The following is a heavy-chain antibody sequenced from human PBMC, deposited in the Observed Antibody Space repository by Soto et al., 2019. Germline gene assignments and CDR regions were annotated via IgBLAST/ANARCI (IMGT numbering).Heavy chain of an antibody. D-gene: IGHD3-22*01. V-gene: IGHV4-30-2*01. CDR3: ARSLFYYDESRGGEGVYV. J-gene: IGHJ3*01. Sequence: HLQLQESGAGLVKPSQTLSLTCAVSGGSISSGDSSWTWIRQPPGKGLEWIGYMWHSGSTDYNPSLQSRVTISVDWSTKQGSLKLSSATAADTYVYYCARSLFYYDESRGGEGVYVWGQGTMFTVSS. CDR2: MWHSGST. CDR1: GGSISSGDSS.